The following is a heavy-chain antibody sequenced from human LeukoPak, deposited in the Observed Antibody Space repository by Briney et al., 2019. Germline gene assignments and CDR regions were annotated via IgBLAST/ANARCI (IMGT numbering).Heavy chain of an antibody. CDR1: GFTFSSYT. CDR2: ISSSSSYI. CDR3: ARSVWYDYYMDV. D-gene: IGHD2-8*01. Sequence: PGGSLRLSCAASGFTFSSYTMNWVRQPPGKGREGVSSISSSSSYIYYADSVKGRFTISRDNAKNSLYLQMNSLRAEDTAVYYCARSVWYDYYMDVWGKGTTVTVSS. V-gene: IGHV3-21*01. J-gene: IGHJ6*03.